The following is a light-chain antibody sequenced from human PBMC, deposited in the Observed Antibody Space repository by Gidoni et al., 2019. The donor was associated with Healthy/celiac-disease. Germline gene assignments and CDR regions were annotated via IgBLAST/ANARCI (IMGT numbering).Light chain of an antibody. V-gene: IGKV3-11*01. CDR3: QQRSNWPSIT. Sequence: EIGLTQSPATLSLSPGDRATLSCSASQSVSSYLAWYQQKPGQVPRLLIHDASNRATGIPARFSGSGSGTDFTLTISSLEPEDFAVYSCQQRSNWPSITFGQGTRLEIK. CDR2: DAS. J-gene: IGKJ5*01. CDR1: QSVSSY.